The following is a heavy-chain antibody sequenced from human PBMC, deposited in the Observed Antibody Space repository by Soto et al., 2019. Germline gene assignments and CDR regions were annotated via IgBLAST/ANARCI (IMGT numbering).Heavy chain of an antibody. CDR3: VRGGRFSSSKPIDY. D-gene: IGHD2-15*01. CDR1: GFTFSSYA. J-gene: IGHJ4*02. Sequence: GGSLRLSCAASGFTFSSYAMDWVRQAPGKGLEWVSSISGSGSSTFYADSVKGRFTISRDNSKSTLYLQMNSLRAEDTALYFCVRGGRFSSSKPIDYWGQGTLVTVSS. CDR2: ISGSGSST. V-gene: IGHV3-23*01.